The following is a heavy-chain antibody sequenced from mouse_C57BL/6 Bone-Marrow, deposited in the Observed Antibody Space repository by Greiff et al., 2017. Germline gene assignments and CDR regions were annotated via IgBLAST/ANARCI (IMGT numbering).Heavy chain of an antibody. J-gene: IGHJ3*01. CDR1: GFTFSSYG. Sequence: EVHLVESGGDLVKPGGSLKLSCAASGFTFSSYGMSWVRQTPDKRLEWVATISSGGSYTYYPDSVKGRFTISRDNAKNTLYLQMSSLKSEDTAMYYCARRRGWFAYWGQGTLVTVSA. V-gene: IGHV5-6*01. CDR2: ISSGGSYT. CDR3: ARRRGWFAY.